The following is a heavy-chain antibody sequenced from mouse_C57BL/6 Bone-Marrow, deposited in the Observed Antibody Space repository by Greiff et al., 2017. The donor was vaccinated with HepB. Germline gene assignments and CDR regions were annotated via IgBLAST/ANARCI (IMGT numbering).Heavy chain of an antibody. V-gene: IGHV1-82*01. Sequence: QVQLQQSGPELVKPGASVKISCKASGYAFSSSWMNWVKQRPGKGLEWIGRIYPGDGDTNYNGKFKGKATLTADKSSSTAYMQLSSLTSEDSAVYFCARWGDSSGRFAYWGQGTLVTVSA. CDR3: ARWGDSSGRFAY. CDR1: GYAFSSSW. J-gene: IGHJ3*01. D-gene: IGHD3-2*02. CDR2: IYPGDGDT.